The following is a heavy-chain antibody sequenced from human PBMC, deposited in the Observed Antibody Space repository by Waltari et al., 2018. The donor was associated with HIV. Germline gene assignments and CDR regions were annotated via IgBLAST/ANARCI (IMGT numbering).Heavy chain of an antibody. V-gene: IGHV3-74*01. CDR1: GFTFSSYW. Sequence: EVQLVESGGGLVQPGGSLRLSCAASGFTFSSYWMHWVRQAPGKGLGWVSRINSDGSSTSYADSVKGRFTISRDNAKNSLYLQMNSLRAEDTAVYYCATALYSSSSAGSIDYWGQGTLVTVSS. D-gene: IGHD6-6*01. CDR2: INSDGSST. J-gene: IGHJ4*02. CDR3: ATALYSSSSAGSIDY.